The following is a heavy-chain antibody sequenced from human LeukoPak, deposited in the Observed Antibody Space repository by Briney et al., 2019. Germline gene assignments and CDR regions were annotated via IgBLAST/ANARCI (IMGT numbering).Heavy chain of an antibody. CDR2: IKQDGSEP. J-gene: IGHJ4*02. CDR3: SVGRGWLIDY. CDR1: GFTISSHW. V-gene: IGHV3-7*01. Sequence: GGSLRLSCAVSGFTISSHWMMWVRQARGKAPVWVGIIKQDGSEPQHVPSETGRFTISRDNAQNSLYLQMNNLSVEDSGVYYCSVGRGWLIDYWGQGTLVTASS. D-gene: IGHD3-10*01.